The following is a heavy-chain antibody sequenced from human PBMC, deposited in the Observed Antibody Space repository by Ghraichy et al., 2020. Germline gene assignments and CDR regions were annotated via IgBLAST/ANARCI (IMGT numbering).Heavy chain of an antibody. J-gene: IGHJ6*02. Sequence: SVKVSCKASGFTFTSSAMQWVRQARGQRLEWIGWIVVGSGNTNYAQKFQERVTITRDMSTSTAYMELSSLRSEDTAVYYCAADRRGSSSLDYYYGMDVWGQGTTVTVSS. CDR3: AADRRGSSSLDYYYGMDV. V-gene: IGHV1-58*02. CDR2: IVVGSGNT. CDR1: GFTFTSSA. D-gene: IGHD6-6*01.